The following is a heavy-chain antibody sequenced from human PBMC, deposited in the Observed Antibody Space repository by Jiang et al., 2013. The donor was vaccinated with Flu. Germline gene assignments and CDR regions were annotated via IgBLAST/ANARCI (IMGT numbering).Heavy chain of an antibody. D-gene: IGHD3-10*01. J-gene: IGHJ4*02. CDR1: GSISSSSYY. V-gene: IGHV4-39*01. Sequence: GSISSSSYYWGWIRQPHGRGLEWIGSIYYSGSTYYNPSLKSRVTISVDTSKNQFSLKLSSVTAADTAVYYCARLSYYYGSGSYPLFDYWGQGTLVTVSS. CDR2: IYYSGST. CDR3: ARLSYYYGSGSYPLFDY.